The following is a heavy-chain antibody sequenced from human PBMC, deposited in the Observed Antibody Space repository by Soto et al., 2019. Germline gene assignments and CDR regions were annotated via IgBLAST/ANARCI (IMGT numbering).Heavy chain of an antibody. CDR1: GGTISTNV. J-gene: IGHJ4*02. CDR2: IMPIFAAP. D-gene: IGHD2-15*01. V-gene: IGHV1-69*06. Sequence: QVQLMQSGAEVKKPGSSVKVSCKASGGTISTNVISWVRQAPGQGLEWMGEIMPIFAAPNNAQKFQGRLTLTADTSTTTVYMELSSLTSDDTAVYFCATGARYCSGGSCYPDDWGQGTLVIVSS. CDR3: ATGARYCSGGSCYPDD.